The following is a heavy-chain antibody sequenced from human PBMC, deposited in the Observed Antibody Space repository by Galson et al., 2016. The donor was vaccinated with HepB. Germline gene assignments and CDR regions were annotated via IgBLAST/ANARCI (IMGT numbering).Heavy chain of an antibody. J-gene: IGHJ5*02. CDR1: GGSISHGNYY. CDR3: ATFMTSYYYGSGTFPP. Sequence: LSLTCTVSGGSISHGNYYWTWVRQNAGKGLEWIGYIYYGGMTTYYNPSLNGRVTISIDSSKNHFSLELSSVTVADTAVYYCATFMTSYYYGSGTFPPGGQGTLVTVSS. D-gene: IGHD3-10*01. CDR2: IYYGGMTT. V-gene: IGHV4-31*03.